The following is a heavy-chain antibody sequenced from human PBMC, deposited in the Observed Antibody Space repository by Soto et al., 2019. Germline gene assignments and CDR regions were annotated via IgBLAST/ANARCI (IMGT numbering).Heavy chain of an antibody. D-gene: IGHD3-3*01. CDR1: GFSLSTSGVG. V-gene: IGHV2-5*02. CDR2: IYGDDDK. Sequence: QITVKESGPTLVKPTQTLTLTCTFSGFSLSTSGVGVGWIRQPPGKALEWLALIYGDDDKRYSPSLKSRLTITEDTAKNQVVLTMTNMDPVDRATYYCAHSTSTRHYDFWSGTSPDVWGQGTTITVSS. CDR3: AHSTSTRHYDFWSGTSPDV. J-gene: IGHJ6*02.